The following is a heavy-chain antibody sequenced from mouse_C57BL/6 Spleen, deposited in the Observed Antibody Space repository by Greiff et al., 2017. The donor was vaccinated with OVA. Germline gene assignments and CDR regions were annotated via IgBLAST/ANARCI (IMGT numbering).Heavy chain of an antibody. J-gene: IGHJ3*01. D-gene: IGHD2-2*01. Sequence: VQLQQPGAELVMPGASVKLSCKASGYTFTSYWMHWVKQRPGQGLEWIGEIDPSDSYTNYNQKFKGKSTLTVDKSSSTAYMQLSSLTSEDSAVYYCARGVTTGGWFAYWGQGTLVTVSA. CDR2: IDPSDSYT. CDR3: ARGVTTGGWFAY. CDR1: GYTFTSYW. V-gene: IGHV1-69*01.